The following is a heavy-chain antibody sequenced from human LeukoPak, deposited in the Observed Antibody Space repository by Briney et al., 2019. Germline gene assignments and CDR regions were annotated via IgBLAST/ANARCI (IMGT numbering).Heavy chain of an antibody. CDR2: TYYRSKWYN. J-gene: IGHJ3*02. V-gene: IGHV6-1*01. CDR1: GDSVSSAA. CDR3: ARDHLTGDDAFDI. D-gene: IGHD7-27*01. Sequence: PSQTLSLTCAISGDSVSSAAWNWIRQSPSRDLEWLGRTYYRSKWYNDYAVSVKSRITINPDTSKNQFSLQLNSVTPEDTAVYYCARDHLTGDDAFDIWGQGTMVTVSS.